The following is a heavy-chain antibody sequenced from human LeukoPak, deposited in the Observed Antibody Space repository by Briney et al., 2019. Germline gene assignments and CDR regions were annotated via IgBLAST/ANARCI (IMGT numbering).Heavy chain of an antibody. CDR3: ASSTYYYGSLRLPYYYYMDV. CDR1: GYSFTSYW. V-gene: IGHV5-51*01. Sequence: GESLKISCKGSGYSFTSYWIGWVRQMPGKGLEWMGIIYPGDSDTRYSPSFQGQVPISADKSISTAYLQWSSLKASDTAMYYCASSTYYYGSLRLPYYYYMDVWGKGTTVTVSS. CDR2: IYPGDSDT. D-gene: IGHD3-10*01. J-gene: IGHJ6*03.